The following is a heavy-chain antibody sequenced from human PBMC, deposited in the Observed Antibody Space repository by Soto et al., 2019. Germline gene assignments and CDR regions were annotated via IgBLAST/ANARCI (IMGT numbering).Heavy chain of an antibody. V-gene: IGHV2-26*01. CDR1: GFSLSNARMG. CDR3: ARMYYDFWSGYPFDY. D-gene: IGHD3-3*01. Sequence: QVTLKESGPVLVKPTETLTLTCTVSGFSLSNARMGVSWIGQPPGKALEWLAHIFSNDEKSYSTSLKSRLTISKDTSKSQVVLTMTNMDPVDTATYYCARMYYDFWSGYPFDYWGQGTLVTVSS. J-gene: IGHJ4*02. CDR2: IFSNDEK.